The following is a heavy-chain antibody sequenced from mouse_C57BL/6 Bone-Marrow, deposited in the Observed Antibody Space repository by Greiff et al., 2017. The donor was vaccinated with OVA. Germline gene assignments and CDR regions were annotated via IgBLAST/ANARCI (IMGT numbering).Heavy chain of an antibody. CDR2: IYPRSGNT. V-gene: IGHV1-81*01. CDR1: GYTFTSYG. D-gene: IGHD1-2*01. CDR3: ARLLRPYFDY. J-gene: IGHJ2*01. Sequence: VQLQQSGAELARPGASVKLSCKASGYTFTSYGISWVKQRTGQGLEWIVEIYPRSGNTYYNEKFKGKATLTADKSSSTAYMELRSLTSEDSAVYFCARLLRPYFDYWGQGTTLTVSS.